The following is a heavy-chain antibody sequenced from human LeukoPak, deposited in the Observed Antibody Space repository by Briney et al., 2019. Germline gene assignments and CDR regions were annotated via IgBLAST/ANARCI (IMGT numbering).Heavy chain of an antibody. CDR2: ISCDGSNK. Sequence: PGGSLRHSCAASGFTFSSYGMHWVRQAPGKGLEWVAVISCDGSNKYYADSVKGRFTISRDNSKNTLYLQMNSLRAEDTAVYYCAKERCGGDCYQDYWGQGTLVTVSS. V-gene: IGHV3-30*18. D-gene: IGHD2-21*02. CDR3: AKERCGGDCYQDY. J-gene: IGHJ4*02. CDR1: GFTFSSYG.